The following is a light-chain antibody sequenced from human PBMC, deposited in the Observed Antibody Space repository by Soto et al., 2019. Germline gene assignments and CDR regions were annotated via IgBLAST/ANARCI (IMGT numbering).Light chain of an antibody. V-gene: IGKV3-15*01. J-gene: IGKJ1*01. CDR1: QSVSNN. CDR2: GAS. Sequence: EIVMTHSPATLSVSPGERATLSCMASQSVSNNLAWYQQKPGQAPRLLIYGASTRATGIPARFSGSGSGTEFTLTISSLQSEDFAVYYCQQSNDWWTFGQGTKVDIK. CDR3: QQSNDWWT.